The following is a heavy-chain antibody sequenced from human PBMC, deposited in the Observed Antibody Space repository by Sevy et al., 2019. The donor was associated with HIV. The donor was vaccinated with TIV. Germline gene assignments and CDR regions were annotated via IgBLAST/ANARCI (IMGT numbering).Heavy chain of an antibody. CDR3: ARGPMVRGAWKGMDV. J-gene: IGHJ6*02. V-gene: IGHV3-13*01. Sequence: GGSLRLSCAASGFTFSSYDMHWVRQATGKGLEWVSAIGTAGDTYYPGSVKGRFTISRENAKNSLYLQMNSLRAGDTAVYYCARGPMVRGAWKGMDVWGQGTTVTVSS. D-gene: IGHD3-10*01. CDR2: IGTAGDT. CDR1: GFTFSSYD.